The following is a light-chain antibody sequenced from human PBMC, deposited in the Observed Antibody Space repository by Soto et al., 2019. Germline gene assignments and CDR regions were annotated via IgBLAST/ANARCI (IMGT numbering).Light chain of an antibody. CDR2: EVN. J-gene: IGLJ3*02. CDR1: SSDVGGYNY. Sequence: QSALTQPPSASGSPGQSVTISCTGSSSDVGGYNYVSWYQHHPGKAPRLMIYEVNKRPSGVPDRFSGSKSGNTASLTVSGLQAEDEADYYCSSYVGSNRGVFGGGTTLTVL. CDR3: SSYVGSNRGV. V-gene: IGLV2-8*01.